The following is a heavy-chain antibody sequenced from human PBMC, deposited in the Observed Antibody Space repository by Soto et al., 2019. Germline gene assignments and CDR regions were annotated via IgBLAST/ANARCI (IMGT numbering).Heavy chain of an antibody. CDR1: GFTFSNYG. D-gene: IGHD1-26*01. Sequence: GGSLRLSCAASGFTFSNYGMHWARQAPGKGLEWVAIIWHDGNNKYYADSVRGRFIISRDNSKNRLYLQMNSLRAEDTAVYYCASDLVGASDSYGLDVWGQGTPVTVSS. CDR3: ASDLVGASDSYGLDV. J-gene: IGHJ6*02. V-gene: IGHV3-33*01. CDR2: IWHDGNNK.